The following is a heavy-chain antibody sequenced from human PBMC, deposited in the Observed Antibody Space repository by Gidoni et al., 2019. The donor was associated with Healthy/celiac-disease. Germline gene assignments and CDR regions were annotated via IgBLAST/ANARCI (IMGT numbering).Heavy chain of an antibody. CDR3: ARGSRGDTADFDY. V-gene: IGHV4-34*01. CDR1: VGSFSGYY. D-gene: IGHD5-18*01. Sequence: QVQLQQWGAGLLKPSETLSLTCAVSVGSFSGYYWSWIRQPPGKGLEWIGEINHSGSTNYNPSLKSRVTISVDTSKNQFSLKLSSVTAADTAVYYCARGSRGDTADFDYWGQGTLVTVSS. J-gene: IGHJ4*02. CDR2: INHSGST.